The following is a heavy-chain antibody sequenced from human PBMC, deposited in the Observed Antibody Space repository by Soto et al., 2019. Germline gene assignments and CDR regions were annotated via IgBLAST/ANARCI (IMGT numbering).Heavy chain of an antibody. CDR2: ISSSSSTI. J-gene: IGHJ6*03. CDR1: GFTFSSYS. CDR3: ARGSYYDILTGYYDYYYYYYMDV. D-gene: IGHD3-9*01. Sequence: GGSLRLSCAASGFTFSSYSMNWVRQAPGKGLEWVSYISSSSSTIYYADSVKGRFTISRDNAKNSLYLQMNSLRAEDTAVYYCARGSYYDILTGYYDYYYYYYMDVWGKGTTVTVSS. V-gene: IGHV3-48*01.